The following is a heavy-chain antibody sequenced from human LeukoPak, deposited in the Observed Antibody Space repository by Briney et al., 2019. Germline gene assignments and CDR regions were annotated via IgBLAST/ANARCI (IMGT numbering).Heavy chain of an antibody. CDR2: INHSGST. Sequence: SETLSLTCAVYGGSSSCYYWSWIRQPPGKGLEWIREINHSGSTKYNPSLKSRVTISVDTSKNQFSLKLSSVTAADTAVYYCAMLKFYDSTGYSPGYYMEVWGKGAAVTVSS. CDR1: GGSSSCYY. J-gene: IGHJ6*03. D-gene: IGHD3-22*01. CDR3: AMLKFYDSTGYSPGYYMEV. V-gene: IGHV4-34*01.